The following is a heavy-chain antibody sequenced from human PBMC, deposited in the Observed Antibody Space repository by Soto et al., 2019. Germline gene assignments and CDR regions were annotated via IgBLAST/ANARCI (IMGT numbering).Heavy chain of an antibody. CDR3: ARGGYSSGWYYDWFDP. CDR2: IYYSGST. D-gene: IGHD6-19*01. CDR1: GGSISSYY. J-gene: IGHJ5*02. Sequence: PSETLSLTCTVSGGSISSYYWSWIRQPPGKGLEWIGYIYYSGSTNYNPSLKSRVTISVDTSKNQFSLKLSSVTAADTAVYYCARGGYSSGWYYDWFDPWGQGTLVTVSS. V-gene: IGHV4-59*01.